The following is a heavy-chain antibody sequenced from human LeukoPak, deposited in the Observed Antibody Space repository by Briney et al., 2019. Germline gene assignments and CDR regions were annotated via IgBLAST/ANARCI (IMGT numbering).Heavy chain of an antibody. J-gene: IGHJ4*02. Sequence: GGSLRLSCAVSGITLSNYGMSWVRQATGKGLEWVAGISGSGGSTYYADSVKGRFTISRDNPKNTLYLQMNSLRAEDTAVYFCAKRGVVIRVILVGFHKEAYYFDSWGQGALVTVSS. D-gene: IGHD3-10*01. V-gene: IGHV3-23*01. CDR1: GITLSNYG. CDR2: ISGSGGST. CDR3: AKRGVVIRVILVGFHKEAYYFDS.